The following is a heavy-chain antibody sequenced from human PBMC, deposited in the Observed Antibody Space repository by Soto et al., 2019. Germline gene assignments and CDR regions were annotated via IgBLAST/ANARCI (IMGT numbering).Heavy chain of an antibody. CDR1: GFTLSSYA. V-gene: IGHV3-23*01. CDR3: AFNSGSGSYYFDY. J-gene: IGHJ4*02. D-gene: IGHD3-10*01. Sequence: EVQLLESGGGLVQPGGSLRLTCAASGFTLSSYAMWWVRQAPGKGLECVSAISGGGETTYYADSVKGRFTISRDNSKNTLYLQMNSLRAEDTAVYYCAFNSGSGSYYFDYWGQGTLVIVSS. CDR2: ISGGGETT.